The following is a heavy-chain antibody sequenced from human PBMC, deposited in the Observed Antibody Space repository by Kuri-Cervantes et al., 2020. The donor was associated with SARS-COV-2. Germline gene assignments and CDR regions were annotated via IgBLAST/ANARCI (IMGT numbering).Heavy chain of an antibody. D-gene: IGHD3-16*02. J-gene: IGHJ3*02. CDR3: ARGLRFLGWLYDAFDI. CDR1: GYTFTGHY. Sequence: AAVKVSCKASGYTFTGHYIHWVRQAPGQGLEWMGWINPNSGSTKYSQKFQVRVSMTRDTSISTAYMELSRLTYDDSAVYYCARGLRFLGWLYDAFDIWGQGTMVTVSS. V-gene: IGHV1-2*02. CDR2: INPNSGST.